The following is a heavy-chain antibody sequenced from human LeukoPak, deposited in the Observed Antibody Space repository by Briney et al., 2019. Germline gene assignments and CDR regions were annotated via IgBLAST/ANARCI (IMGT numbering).Heavy chain of an antibody. CDR1: GFTFSSYA. CDR2: ISASGGST. CDR3: AKKETTVTTFFEN. D-gene: IGHD4-17*01. Sequence: PGGSLRLSCAASGFTFSSYAMSWARQAPGKGLEWVSDISASGGSTSYADSVKGRFTISRDNSKNTLYLQMNSLRAEDTAVYYCAKKETTVTTFFENWGQGTLVTVSS. V-gene: IGHV3-23*01. J-gene: IGHJ4*02.